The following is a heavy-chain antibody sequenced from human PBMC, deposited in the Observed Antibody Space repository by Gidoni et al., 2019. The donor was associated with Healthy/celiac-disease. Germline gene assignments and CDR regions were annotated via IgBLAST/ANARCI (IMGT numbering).Heavy chain of an antibody. Sequence: QVQLVQSGSEVKKPGASVKVSCKASGYTFTSYDINWVRQATGQGLEWMGWMKPNSGNTGYAQKFQGRVTMTRNTSISTAYMELSSLRSEETAVYYCARTSIGVGAPDYWGQGTLVTVSS. CDR3: ARTSIGVGAPDY. CDR1: GYTFTSYD. J-gene: IGHJ4*02. D-gene: IGHD1-26*01. V-gene: IGHV1-8*01. CDR2: MKPNSGNT.